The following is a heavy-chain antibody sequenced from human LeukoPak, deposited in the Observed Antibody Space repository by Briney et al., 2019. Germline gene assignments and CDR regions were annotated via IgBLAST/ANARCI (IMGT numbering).Heavy chain of an antibody. CDR1: GFTFGDYY. V-gene: IGHV3-72*01. CDR2: ARNKANSHTT. CDR3: ARRGFSDSRGYYPDFDY. Sequence: GGSLRLSCVASGFTFGDYYMDWVRQAPGKGLEWVGRARNKANSHTTEYAASVKGRFIISRDDSKSSLYLQMNSLKTEDTAVYFCARRGFSDSRGYYPDFDYWGRGTLVTVSS. D-gene: IGHD3-22*01. J-gene: IGHJ4*02.